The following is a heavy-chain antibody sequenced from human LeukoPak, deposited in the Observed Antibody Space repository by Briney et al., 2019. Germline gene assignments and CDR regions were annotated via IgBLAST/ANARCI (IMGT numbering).Heavy chain of an antibody. D-gene: IGHD2/OR15-2a*01. V-gene: IGHV3-30-3*01. CDR2: ISYDGSNK. CDR3: ARDFSAAFDI. CDR1: GFTFSSYA. J-gene: IGHJ3*02. Sequence: GGSLRLSCAASGFTFSSYAMHWVRQAPGKGLEWVAVISYDGSNKYYADSVKGRFTISRDNSKNTLYLQMNSLRAEDTAVYYCARDFSAAFDIWGQGTMVTVSS.